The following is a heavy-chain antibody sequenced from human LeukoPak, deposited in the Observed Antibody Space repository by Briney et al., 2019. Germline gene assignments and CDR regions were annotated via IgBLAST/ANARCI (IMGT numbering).Heavy chain of an antibody. J-gene: IGHJ4*02. Sequence: GGFLRLSCAASGFTVSSNYMSWVRQAPGKGLEWVSVIYSGGSTYYADSVKGRFTISRDNSKNTLYLQMNSLRDEDTAVYYCARGRGAVTGTGGYFFDYWGQGTLVTVSS. CDR2: IYSGGST. CDR3: ARGRGAVTGTGGYFFDY. V-gene: IGHV3-53*01. CDR1: GFTVSSNY. D-gene: IGHD6-19*01.